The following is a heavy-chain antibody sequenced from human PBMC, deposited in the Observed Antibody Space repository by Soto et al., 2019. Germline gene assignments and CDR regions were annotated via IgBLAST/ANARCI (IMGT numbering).Heavy chain of an antibody. J-gene: IGHJ4*02. V-gene: IGHV2-5*02. CDR2: IYWDDDK. Sequence: QITLKESGPTLVKPTQTLTLTCTFSGFSLSTSGVGVGWIRQPPGKALEWLALIYWDDDKRYSPSLKSRLTITKDTSKNQVVVTMTNMDPVDTATYYCAHSLYYYDSSGYDHLDYWGQGTLVTVSS. CDR1: GFSLSTSGVG. CDR3: AHSLYYYDSSGYDHLDY. D-gene: IGHD3-22*01.